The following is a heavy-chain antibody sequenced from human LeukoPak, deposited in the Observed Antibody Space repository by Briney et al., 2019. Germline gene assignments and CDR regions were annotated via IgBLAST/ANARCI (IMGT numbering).Heavy chain of an antibody. CDR3: ARDYSGWLYLDY. CDR1: DSSINSGAYY. CDR2: IYYSGST. Sequence: PSETLSLTCTVSDSSINSGAYYWSWIRQLPGKGLEWIGYIYYSGSTYYNPSLKSRVTISVDTSKSQFSLKLTSVTAADTAVYYCARDYSGWLYLDYWGQGTLVTVSS. D-gene: IGHD6-19*01. V-gene: IGHV4-31*03. J-gene: IGHJ4*02.